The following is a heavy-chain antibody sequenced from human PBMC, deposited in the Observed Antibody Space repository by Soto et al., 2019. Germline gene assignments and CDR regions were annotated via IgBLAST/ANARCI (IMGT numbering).Heavy chain of an antibody. CDR2: ISGSGGST. CDR3: AKDFNVVVVAATIDAFDI. CDR1: GFTFSSYA. D-gene: IGHD2-15*01. V-gene: IGHV3-23*01. Sequence: GGSLRLSCAASGFTFSSYAMSWVRQAPGKGLEWVSAISGSGGSTYYADSVKGRFTISRENSKNTLYLQMNSLRAEDTAVYYCAKDFNVVVVAATIDAFDIWGQGTMVTVSS. J-gene: IGHJ3*02.